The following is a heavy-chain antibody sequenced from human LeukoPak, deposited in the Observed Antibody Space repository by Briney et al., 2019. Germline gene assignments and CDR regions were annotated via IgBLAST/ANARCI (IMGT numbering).Heavy chain of an antibody. J-gene: IGHJ6*02. D-gene: IGHD3-16*01. CDR1: GFPFSSYW. CDR2: INHNGNVN. CDR3: ARGGGLDV. Sequence: GGSLRLSCVASGFPFSSYWMNWARQAPGKGLEWVASINHNGNVNYYVDSVKGRFTISRDNAKNSLYLQMSNSRAEDTAVYFCARGGGLDVWGQGATVTVSS. V-gene: IGHV3-7*03.